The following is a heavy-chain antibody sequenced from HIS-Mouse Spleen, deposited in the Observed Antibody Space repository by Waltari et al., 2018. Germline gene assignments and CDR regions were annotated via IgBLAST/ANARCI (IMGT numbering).Heavy chain of an antibody. V-gene: IGHV4-39*01. CDR3: ARHNLNYWYFDL. Sequence: QLQLQESGPGLVKPSEPLSLTCTVPGGSISSSSYYWGWLRQPPGKGLEWIGSIYYSGSTYYNPSLKSRVTISVDTSKNQFSLKLSSVTAADTAVYYCARHNLNYWYFDLWGRGTLVTVSS. CDR1: GGSISSSSYY. J-gene: IGHJ2*01. CDR2: IYYSGST.